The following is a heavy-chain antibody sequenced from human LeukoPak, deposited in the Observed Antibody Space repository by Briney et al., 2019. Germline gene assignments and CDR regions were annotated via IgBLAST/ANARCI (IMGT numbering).Heavy chain of an antibody. D-gene: IGHD3-22*01. Sequence: GGSLRLSCAASGFTFSDYYMSWIRQAPGKGLEWVSYISSSGSTIYYADSVKGRFTISRDNAKNSLYLQMNSLRAEDTAVYYCTGGSGYYYVWDFDYWGQGTLVTVSS. J-gene: IGHJ4*02. CDR3: TGGSGYYYVWDFDY. CDR1: GFTFSDYY. CDR2: ISSSGSTI. V-gene: IGHV3-11*01.